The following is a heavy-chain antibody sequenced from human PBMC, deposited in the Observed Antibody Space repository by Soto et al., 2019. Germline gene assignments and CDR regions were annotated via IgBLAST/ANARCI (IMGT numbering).Heavy chain of an antibody. V-gene: IGHV3-74*01. CDR3: ARGAFGAYDLDS. J-gene: IGHJ5*01. CDR2: IKGDVITT. CDR1: GFTFSNYW. D-gene: IGHD3-3*01. Sequence: EVQLVESGGGLVQPGGSLRLSCVASGFTFSNYWIHWVRQTPGEGLVWVSRIKGDVITTNYADSVKGRFTISRDNAKNTVFLQMNSLRAEDTAVYYCARGAFGAYDLDSWGQGTLVIVS.